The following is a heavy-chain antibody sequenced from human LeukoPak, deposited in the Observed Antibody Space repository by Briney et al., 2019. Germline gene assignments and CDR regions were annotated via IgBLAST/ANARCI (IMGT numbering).Heavy chain of an antibody. D-gene: IGHD3-16*01. CDR1: GGSISSYY. Sequence: SETLSLTCTVSGGSISSYYWSWIRQPPGKGLEWIGYIYHSGSTYYNPSLKSRVTISVDRSKNQFSLKLSSVTAADTAVYYCARAGQLGYDWFGGLDYWGQGTLVTVSS. CDR2: IYHSGST. CDR3: ARAGQLGYDWFGGLDY. V-gene: IGHV4-59*12. J-gene: IGHJ4*02.